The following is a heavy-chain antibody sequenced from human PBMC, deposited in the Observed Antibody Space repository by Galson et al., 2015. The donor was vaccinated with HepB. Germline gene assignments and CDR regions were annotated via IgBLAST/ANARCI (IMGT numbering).Heavy chain of an antibody. V-gene: IGHV1-69*13. CDR2: IIPIFGTA. Sequence: SVKVSCKASGGTFSSYAISWVRQAPGQGLEWMGGIIPIFGTANYAQKFQGRVTITADESTSTAYMELSSVTAADTAVYYCARSQDTRNYYDSSGYYRRPAFDIWGQGTMVTVSS. D-gene: IGHD3-22*01. J-gene: IGHJ3*02. CDR1: GGTFSSYA. CDR3: ARSQDTRNYYDSSGYYRRPAFDI.